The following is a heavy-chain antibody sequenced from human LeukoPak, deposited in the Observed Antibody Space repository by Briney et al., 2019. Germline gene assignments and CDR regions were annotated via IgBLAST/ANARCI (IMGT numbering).Heavy chain of an antibody. CDR3: ATGERMVRGDGVDY. J-gene: IGHJ4*02. Sequence: GGSLRLSCAASGFTFSSYGMTWVRQAPGKGLEWVSVIYSGGSTYYADSVKGRFTISRDNSKNTLYLQMNSLRAEDTAVYFCATGERMVRGDGVDYWGQGTLVTVSS. V-gene: IGHV3-66*01. CDR1: GFTFSSYG. D-gene: IGHD3-10*01. CDR2: IYSGGST.